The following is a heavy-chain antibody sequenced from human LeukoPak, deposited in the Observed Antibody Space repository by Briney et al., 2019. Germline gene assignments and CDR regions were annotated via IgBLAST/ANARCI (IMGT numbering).Heavy chain of an antibody. J-gene: IGHJ4*02. D-gene: IGHD3-10*01. CDR2: INQDGSEK. CDR3: ARVAKFYYGSETYYFFEH. V-gene: IGHV3-7*01. CDR1: GFTFTTYW. Sequence: GGSLRLSCASSGFTFTTYWMTWVRQAPGKGLEWVANINQDGSEKYFVDSVKGRFTISRDNAKNSLYLQMNSLRVEDTAVYYCARVAKFYYGSETYYFFEHWGQGTPVTASS.